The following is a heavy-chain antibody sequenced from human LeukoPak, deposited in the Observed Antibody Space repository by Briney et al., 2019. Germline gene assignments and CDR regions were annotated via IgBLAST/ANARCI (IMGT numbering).Heavy chain of an antibody. J-gene: IGHJ4*02. Sequence: PGGSLGLSCAASGYTFSDYSVNWVRQAPGKGLEWVANIKQDGSGKYYVDSVKGRFTISRDNAKNSLYLQMNSLRAEDTAVYYCARGAFSSSLYYIDYWGQGTLVTVSS. V-gene: IGHV3-7*01. CDR3: ARGAFSSSLYYIDY. CDR1: GYTFSDYS. D-gene: IGHD6-6*01. CDR2: IKQDGSGK.